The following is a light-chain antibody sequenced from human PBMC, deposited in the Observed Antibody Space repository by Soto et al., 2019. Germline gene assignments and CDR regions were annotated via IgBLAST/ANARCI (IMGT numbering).Light chain of an antibody. Sequence: QSALTQPRSVSGSPGQSVTISCTGTISDVGGYNYVSWYQQHPGKAPKLMIYDVSKRPSGVPDRFSGSKSGNTASLTISGLQAEDEADYYCCSYAGSHYVFGTGTKLTVL. V-gene: IGLV2-11*01. CDR3: CSYAGSHYV. J-gene: IGLJ1*01. CDR1: ISDVGGYNY. CDR2: DVS.